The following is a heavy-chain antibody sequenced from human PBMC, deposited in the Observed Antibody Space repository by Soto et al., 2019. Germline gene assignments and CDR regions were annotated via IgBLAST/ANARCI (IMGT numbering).Heavy chain of an antibody. CDR3: AKDRLERIIDY. Sequence: GGSLRLSCAASGFTFSSYGMHWVRQAPGKGLEWVAVISYDGSNKYYADSVKGRFTTSRDNSKNTLYLQMNSLRAEDTAVYYCAKDRLERIIDYWGQGTLVTVSS. V-gene: IGHV3-30*18. CDR1: GFTFSSYG. J-gene: IGHJ4*02. CDR2: ISYDGSNK. D-gene: IGHD1-1*01.